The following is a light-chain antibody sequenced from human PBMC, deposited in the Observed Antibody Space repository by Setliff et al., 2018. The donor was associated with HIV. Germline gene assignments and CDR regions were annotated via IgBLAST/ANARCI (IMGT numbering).Light chain of an antibody. J-gene: IGLJ1*01. Sequence: QSVLTQPASVSGSPGQSITISCTGTSSDVGTYNLVSWYQQDPGKAPRLMIYEVNKRPSGLSNRFSGSKSGNTASLTISGLQAEDEAEYYCCSYTGSATFYVFGTGTK. CDR1: SSDVGTYNL. V-gene: IGLV2-23*02. CDR2: EVN. CDR3: CSYTGSATFYV.